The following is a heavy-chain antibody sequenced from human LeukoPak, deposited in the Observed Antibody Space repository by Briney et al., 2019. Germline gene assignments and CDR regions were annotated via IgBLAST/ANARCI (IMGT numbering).Heavy chain of an antibody. CDR3: ARDVYSGSYYFDY. J-gene: IGHJ4*02. CDR1: GFTFSSYA. CDR2: ISYDGSNK. Sequence: GGSLRLSCAASGFTFSSYAMHWVCQAPGKGLERVAVISYDGSNKYYADSVKGRFTISRDNSKNTLYLQMNSLRAEDTAVYYCARDVYSGSYYFDYWGQGTLVTVSS. D-gene: IGHD1-26*01. V-gene: IGHV3-30-3*01.